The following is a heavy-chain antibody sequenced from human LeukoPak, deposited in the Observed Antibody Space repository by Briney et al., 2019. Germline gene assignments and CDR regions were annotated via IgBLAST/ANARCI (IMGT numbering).Heavy chain of an antibody. CDR2: ISAYNGNT. CDR3: ARSRLVRRDYGDDLVDY. J-gene: IGHJ4*02. CDR1: GYTFTSYG. V-gene: IGHV1-18*01. D-gene: IGHD4-17*01. Sequence: GASVKVSCKASGYTFTSYGISWVRQAPGQGLEWMGWISAYNGNTNYAQKLQGRVTMTTDTSTSTAYMELRSLRSDDTAVYYCARSRLVRRDYGDDLVDYWGQGTLVTVSS.